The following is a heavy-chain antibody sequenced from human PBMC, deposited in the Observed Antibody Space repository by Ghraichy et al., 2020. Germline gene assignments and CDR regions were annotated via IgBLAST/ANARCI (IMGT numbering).Heavy chain of an antibody. V-gene: IGHV3-23*01. CDR3: AKDRDYYDSSGYYFNAFDI. J-gene: IGHJ3*02. Sequence: SCAASAFTFSSYAMTWVRQAPGKGLEWVSTIRGSGSSTYYTDSVKGRFTISRDNSKNTLYLQMNSLRAEDTAVYYCAKDRDYYDSSGYYFNAFDIWGQVTLVTVAS. CDR2: IRGSGSST. D-gene: IGHD3-22*01. CDR1: AFTFSSYA.